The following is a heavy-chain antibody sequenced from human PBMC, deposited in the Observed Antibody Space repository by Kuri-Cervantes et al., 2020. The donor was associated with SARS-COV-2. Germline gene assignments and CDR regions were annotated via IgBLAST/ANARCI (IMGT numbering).Heavy chain of an antibody. V-gene: IGHV4-4*07. D-gene: IGHD5-18*01. CDR1: GGSISSYY. Sequence: SETLSLTCTVSGGSISSYYWSWIRQPAGKGLEWNGRIYTSGSTNYNPSLKSRVTISVDTSKNQFSLKLSSVTAADTAVYYCARGGNSYGYPAGYYMDVWGKGTTVTVSS. CDR3: ARGGNSYGYPAGYYMDV. J-gene: IGHJ6*03. CDR2: IYTSGST.